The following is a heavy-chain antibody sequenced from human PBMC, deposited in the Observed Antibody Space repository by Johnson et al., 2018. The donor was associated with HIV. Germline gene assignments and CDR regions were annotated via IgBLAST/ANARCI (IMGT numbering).Heavy chain of an antibody. J-gene: IGHJ3*02. CDR2: ISYDGSNK. CDR3: AAGGVPALDI. D-gene: IGHD6-13*01. CDR1: GFTFSSRW. Sequence: QVQLVESGGGLVQPGGSLRHSCAASGFTFSSRWMTWVRQAPRKGLEWVAVISYDGSNKYYADSVKGRFTISRDNSNNTLFLQMNSLRAGDTAVYYCAAGGVPALDIWGQGTMVTVSS. V-gene: IGHV3-30*03.